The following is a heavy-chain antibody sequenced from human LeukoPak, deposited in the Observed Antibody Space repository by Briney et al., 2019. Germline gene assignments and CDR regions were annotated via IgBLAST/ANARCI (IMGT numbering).Heavy chain of an antibody. CDR2: IYSSGST. D-gene: IGHD2-15*01. CDR1: GGSIRSYY. V-gene: IGHV4-59*08. J-gene: IGHJ4*02. Sequence: SETLSLTCTVSGGSIRSYYWSWIQQPPRKRLEGIGYIYSSGSTDSNPSLKSRVTISVDTSKNQISLKLSSVTAADTAVYYCARTYCRGGSCHFDYWGQGTLVTVSS. CDR3: ARTYCRGGSCHFDY.